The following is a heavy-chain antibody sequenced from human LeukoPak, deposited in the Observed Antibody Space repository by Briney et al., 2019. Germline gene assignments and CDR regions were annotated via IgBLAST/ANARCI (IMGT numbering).Heavy chain of an antibody. CDR2: MNPNSGNT. CDR1: GYTFTSYD. CDR3: ASGYSYGDRFDP. Sequence: ASVKVSCKASGYTFTSYDINWVRQATGQGLEWMGWMNPNSGNTGYAQKFQGRVTMTRNTSISTAYMELSSLRSEDTAVYYCASGYSYGDRFDPWGQGTLVTVSS. J-gene: IGHJ5*02. D-gene: IGHD5-18*01. V-gene: IGHV1-8*01.